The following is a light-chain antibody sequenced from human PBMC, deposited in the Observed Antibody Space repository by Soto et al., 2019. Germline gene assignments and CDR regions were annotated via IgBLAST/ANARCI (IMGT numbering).Light chain of an antibody. CDR1: QSVSSS. CDR3: QQRSNWPVT. CDR2: GAS. V-gene: IGKV3-11*01. J-gene: IGKJ5*01. Sequence: EIVLTQSPATLSSSPGERATLSCRASQSVSSSLAWYQQKPGHAPRLLIYGASNRAGGIPARFSGSGSGTDFTLTISSLEPEDFAVYYCQQRSNWPVTFGQGTRLEIK.